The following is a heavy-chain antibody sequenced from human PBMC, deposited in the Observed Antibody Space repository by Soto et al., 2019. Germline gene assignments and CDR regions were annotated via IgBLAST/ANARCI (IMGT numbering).Heavy chain of an antibody. V-gene: IGHV1-2*02. CDR3: AREEQTGANYYLDY. J-gene: IGHJ4*02. D-gene: IGHD7-27*01. CDR2: ISPHSGGP. CDR1: GYTFTGYY. Sequence: ASVKVSCKASGYTFTGYYIHWVRQAPGQGLEWMGSISPHSGGPNYAQRFQGRVTMTRDTSMTTVYMEMSGLTSDDTAVYYCAREEQTGANYYLDYWGQGTLVTVSS.